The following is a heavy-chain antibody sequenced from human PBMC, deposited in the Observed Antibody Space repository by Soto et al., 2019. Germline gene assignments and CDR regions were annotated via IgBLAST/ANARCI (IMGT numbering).Heavy chain of an antibody. CDR2: ISSSSSYI. V-gene: IGHV3-21*01. Sequence: GSLRLSCAASGFTFSSYSMNWVRQAPGKGLEWVSSISSSSSYIYYADSVKGRFTISRDNAKNSLYLQMNSLRAEDTAVYYCARDQWDIAAAGEGGNWFDPWGQGTLVTVSS. CDR1: GFTFSSYS. D-gene: IGHD6-13*01. J-gene: IGHJ5*02. CDR3: ARDQWDIAAAGEGGNWFDP.